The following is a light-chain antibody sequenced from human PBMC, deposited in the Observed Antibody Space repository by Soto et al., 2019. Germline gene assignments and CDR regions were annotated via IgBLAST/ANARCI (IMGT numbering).Light chain of an antibody. V-gene: IGKV3-15*01. CDR3: QQYNNWPSWT. CDR1: QSVSSN. CDR2: GAS. Sequence: EIVMAQSPPTLSVSPGRRSTLACRASQSVSSNLAWYQQKPGQAPRLLXYGASTRATGIPARFSGSGSATEFTLTISSLQSEDFAVYYCQQYNNWPSWTFGQGTKVDIK. J-gene: IGKJ1*01.